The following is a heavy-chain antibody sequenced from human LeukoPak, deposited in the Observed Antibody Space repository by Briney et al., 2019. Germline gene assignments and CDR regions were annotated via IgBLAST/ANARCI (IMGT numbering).Heavy chain of an antibody. J-gene: IGHJ4*02. CDR2: IKQDGSEK. CDR1: GFTFSNYW. CDR3: AREGDYVWGAIVRFDY. Sequence: GGSLRLSCAASGFTFSNYWMSWVRQAPGKGLEWVANIKQDGSEKYYVDSVKGRFTISRDNAKNSLYLQMNSLRAEDTAVYYCAREGDYVWGAIVRFDYWGQGTLVIVSS. D-gene: IGHD3-16*01. V-gene: IGHV3-7*01.